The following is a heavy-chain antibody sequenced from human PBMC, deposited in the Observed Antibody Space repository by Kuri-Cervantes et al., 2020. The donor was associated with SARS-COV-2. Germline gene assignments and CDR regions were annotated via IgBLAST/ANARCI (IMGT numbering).Heavy chain of an antibody. Sequence: GGSLRLSCEASGFMFSRYGMHWVRQAPGKGLEWVAAIGHDVSRTHYSDSVNGRFTISRDSSKNTLYLQMNNLSAADTAVYYCTRADISGSNKWFFNLWGRGTLVTVSS. D-gene: IGHD3-22*01. V-gene: IGHV3-33*08. CDR1: GFMFSRYG. CDR3: TRADISGSNKWFFNL. CDR2: IGHDVSRT. J-gene: IGHJ2*01.